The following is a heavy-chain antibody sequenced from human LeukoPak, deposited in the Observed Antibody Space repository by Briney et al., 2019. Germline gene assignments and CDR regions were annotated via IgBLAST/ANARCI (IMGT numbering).Heavy chain of an antibody. CDR2: IYHNGNT. CDR3: ARVRYNYGDSDY. D-gene: IGHD5-18*01. J-gene: IGHJ4*02. CDR1: GYSISSGYY. Sequence: SETLSLTCAVSGYSISSGYYWGWIRQPPGKGLEWIGTIYHNGNTYYNPSLKSRVTISVDTSKNQFSLKLSSVTAADTAVYYRARVRYNYGDSDYWGQGTLVTVSS. V-gene: IGHV4-38-2*01.